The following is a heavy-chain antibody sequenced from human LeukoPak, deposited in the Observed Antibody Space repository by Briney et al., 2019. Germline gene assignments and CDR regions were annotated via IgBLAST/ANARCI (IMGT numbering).Heavy chain of an antibody. V-gene: IGHV3-30*02. D-gene: IGHD3-22*01. J-gene: IGHJ4*02. CDR1: GFTFSSYG. CDR2: IRYDGSNK. CDR3: VRDRDSTGYYDY. Sequence: GGSLRLSCAASGFTFSSYGMHWVRQAPGKGLEGVAFIRYDGSNKYYADSVKGRFTISRDSSKNTLYLQTNSLRAEDTALYYCVRDRDSTGYYDYWGQGTLVTVSS.